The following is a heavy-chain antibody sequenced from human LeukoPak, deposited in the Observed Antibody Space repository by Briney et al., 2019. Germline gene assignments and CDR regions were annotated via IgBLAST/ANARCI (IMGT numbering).Heavy chain of an antibody. CDR2: INPSGGST. CDR1: GYTFTSYY. Sequence: GAPVKVSCKASGYTFTSYYMHWVRQAPGQGLEWMGIINPSGGSTSYAQRFQGRVTMTRDTSTSTVYMELSSLRSEDTAVYYCAKTYCSGGSCHFDYWGQGTLVTVSS. D-gene: IGHD2-15*01. J-gene: IGHJ4*02. CDR3: AKTYCSGGSCHFDY. V-gene: IGHV1-46*03.